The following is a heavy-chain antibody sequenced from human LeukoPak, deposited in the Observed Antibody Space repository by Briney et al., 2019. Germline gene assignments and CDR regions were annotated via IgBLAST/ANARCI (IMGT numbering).Heavy chain of an antibody. V-gene: IGHV3-21*01. D-gene: IGHD7-27*01. CDR1: GFTFSSYA. Sequence: RPGGSLRLSCAASGFTFSSYAMSWVRQAPGKGLECVSSISSSSIYIYYADSVKGRFAISRDNAKNSLYLQMNSLRAEDTAVYYCVRPQLGVEYSYYMDVWGKGTTVTVSS. CDR3: VRPQLGVEYSYYMDV. CDR2: ISSSSIYI. J-gene: IGHJ6*03.